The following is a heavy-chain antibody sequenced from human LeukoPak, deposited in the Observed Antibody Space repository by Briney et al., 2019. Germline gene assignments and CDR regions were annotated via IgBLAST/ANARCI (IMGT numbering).Heavy chain of an antibody. D-gene: IGHD3-22*01. V-gene: IGHV3-30*18. CDR3: ANLNYDSSGYYSPLYDAFDI. CDR1: GFTFSSYG. Sequence: GGSLRLSCAASGFTFSSYGMHWVRQAPGKGLEWVAVISYDGSNEYYADSVKGRFTISRDNSKNTLYLQMNSLRAEDTAVYYCANLNYDSSGYYSPLYDAFDIWGQGTMVTVSS. CDR2: ISYDGSNE. J-gene: IGHJ3*02.